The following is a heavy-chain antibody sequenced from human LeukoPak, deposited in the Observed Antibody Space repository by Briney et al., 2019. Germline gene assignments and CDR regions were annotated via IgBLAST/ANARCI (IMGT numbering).Heavy chain of an antibody. Sequence: SLRLSCVASGFTFDDYAMHWVRQAPGKGLEWVAGVSWNSRNNMGYADSVKGRFTISRDNAKNSVYLQMKSLRSEDTALYYCVKDIASVVYCSGGTCYFDYWGQGTLVIVSS. J-gene: IGHJ4*02. CDR2: VSWNSRNNM. D-gene: IGHD2-15*01. CDR1: GFTFDDYA. V-gene: IGHV3-9*01. CDR3: VKDIASVVYCSGGTCYFDY.